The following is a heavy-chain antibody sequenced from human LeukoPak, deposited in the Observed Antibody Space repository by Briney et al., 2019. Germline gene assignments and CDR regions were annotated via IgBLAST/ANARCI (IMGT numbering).Heavy chain of an antibody. CDR1: GFIFSSYA. V-gene: IGHV3-23*01. CDR2: ISSSGGNS. CDR3: ATTRFFNWLLTGENDY. Sequence: PGGSLRLSCAASGFIFSSYAMNWVRQAPGKGLEWVSGISSSGGNSYHADSVRGRFTISRDNSKNTLYLQMNSLRAEDTAVYYCATTRFFNWLLTGENDYWGQGILVTVSS. D-gene: IGHD3/OR15-3a*01. J-gene: IGHJ4*02.